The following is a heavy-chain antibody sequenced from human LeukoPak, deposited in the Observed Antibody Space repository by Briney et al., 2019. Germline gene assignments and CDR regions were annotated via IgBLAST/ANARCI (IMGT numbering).Heavy chain of an antibody. D-gene: IGHD3-22*01. J-gene: IGHJ3*01. CDR3: ATGRLYYDRRGYYENDAFDL. CDR1: TYTLTELS. CDR2: FDPEHGET. V-gene: IGHV1-24*01. Sequence: ASAKVSCTVSTYTLTELSIHWVRQAPGKGLEWMGGFDPEHGETIYAQKFQGRVIMTEDTSTDTAYMELSGLRSEDTAVYYCATGRLYYDRRGYYENDAFDLWGHGTRVTVTS.